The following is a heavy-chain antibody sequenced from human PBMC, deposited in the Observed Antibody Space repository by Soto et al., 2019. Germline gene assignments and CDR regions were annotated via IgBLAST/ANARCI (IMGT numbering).Heavy chain of an antibody. V-gene: IGHV3-23*01. CDR2: ISGSGGST. Sequence: PGGSLRLSCAASGFTFSSYAMSWVRQAPGKGLEWVSTISGSGGSTYYADSVKGRFTISRDNSKNTLYLQMNSLRAEDTAVYYCAKDKGNYDIVTGYYYFDYWGQGTLVTVSS. CDR1: GFTFSSYA. CDR3: AKDKGNYDIVTGYYYFDY. D-gene: IGHD3-9*01. J-gene: IGHJ4*02.